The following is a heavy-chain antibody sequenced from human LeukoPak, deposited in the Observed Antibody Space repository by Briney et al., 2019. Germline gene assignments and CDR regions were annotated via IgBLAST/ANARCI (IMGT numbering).Heavy chain of an antibody. CDR2: ISSSSSYI. V-gene: IGHV3-21*01. D-gene: IGHD3-10*01. CDR1: GFTFSSYS. Sequence: GGSLRLSCAASGFTFSSYSMNWVRQAPGKGLEWVSSISSSSSYIYYADSVKGRFTISRDNAKNSLYLQMNSLRAEDTAVYYCARAERRITMVRGVPRTPDAFDIWGQGTMVTVSS. J-gene: IGHJ3*02. CDR3: ARAERRITMVRGVPRTPDAFDI.